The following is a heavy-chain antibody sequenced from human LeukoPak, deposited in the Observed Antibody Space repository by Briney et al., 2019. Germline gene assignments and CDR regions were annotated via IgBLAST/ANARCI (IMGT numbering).Heavy chain of an antibody. CDR2: MGGGDENT. D-gene: IGHD1-26*01. CDR3: AKVLSGSQDY. CDR1: GFTFGGYA. V-gene: IGHV3-23*01. Sequence: GESLRLSCAASGFTFGGYAMSWVRQAPGKGLEWVSTMGGGDENTYYPDSAKGRFTDSRDNSKNTVYLQMNSLRAEDTAVYYCAKVLSGSQDYWGQGTLVTVLS. J-gene: IGHJ4*02.